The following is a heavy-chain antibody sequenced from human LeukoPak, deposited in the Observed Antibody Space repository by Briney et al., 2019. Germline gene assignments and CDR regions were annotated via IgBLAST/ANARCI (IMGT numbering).Heavy chain of an antibody. CDR2: ISSSSSYI. J-gene: IGHJ5*02. CDR3: ARPKWELPMGGWFDP. D-gene: IGHD1-26*01. CDR1: GFTFSSYA. Sequence: TPGGSLRLSCAASGFTFSSYAMSWVRQAPGKGLEWVSSISSSSSYIYYADSVKGRFTISRDNAKNSLYLQMNSLRAEDTAVYYCARPKWELPMGGWFDPWGQGTLVTVSS. V-gene: IGHV3-21*01.